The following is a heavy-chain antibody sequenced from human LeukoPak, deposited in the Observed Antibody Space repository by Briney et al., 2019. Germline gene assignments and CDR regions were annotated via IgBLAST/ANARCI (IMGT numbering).Heavy chain of an antibody. CDR1: GFTFINYA. CDR2: ISGTGGST. V-gene: IGHV3-23*01. CDR3: AIFSLGRGFDY. D-gene: IGHD1-26*01. Sequence: GGSLRLSCAASGFTFINYAMSWVRQAPGRGLEWVSAISGTGGSTYYADSVKGRFTISRDNSKNTLYLQMNSLRAEDTAVYYCAIFSLGRGFDYWGQGTLVTVSS. J-gene: IGHJ4*02.